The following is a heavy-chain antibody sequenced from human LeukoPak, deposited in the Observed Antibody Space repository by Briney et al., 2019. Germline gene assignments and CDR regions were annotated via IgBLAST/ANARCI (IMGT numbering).Heavy chain of an antibody. Sequence: PGGSLRLSCAGSGFTLSDHYMNWVRQVPGKGLEWVSLISASSSNIYYAVSVKGRFTISRDNAKNSLYLQMNSLRADDTAIYYCARDGEAAGTEIDYWGQGTLVTVSS. V-gene: IGHV3-69-1*01. J-gene: IGHJ4*02. CDR3: ARDGEAAGTEIDY. CDR2: ISASSSNI. D-gene: IGHD1/OR15-1a*01. CDR1: GFTLSDHY.